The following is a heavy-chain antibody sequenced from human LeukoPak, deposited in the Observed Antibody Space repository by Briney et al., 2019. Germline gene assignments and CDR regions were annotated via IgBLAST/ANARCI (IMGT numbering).Heavy chain of an antibody. D-gene: IGHD5-18*01. V-gene: IGHV3-74*01. CDR1: GFTFSSYW. CDR2: INSDGSST. J-gene: IGHJ4*02. Sequence: GGSLRLSCAASGFTFSSYWMHWVRQAPGKGLVWVSRINSDGSSTSYADSVKGRFTISRDNAKNSLYLQMNSLKTEDTAVYYCAREGTWIQLWPFDYWGQGTLVTVSS. CDR3: AREGTWIQLWPFDY.